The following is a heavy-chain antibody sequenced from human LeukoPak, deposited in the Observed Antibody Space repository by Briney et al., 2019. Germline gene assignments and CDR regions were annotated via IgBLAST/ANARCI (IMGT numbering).Heavy chain of an antibody. Sequence: SETLSLTCTVSGGSISSGGYYWSWIRQHPGKGLEWIGSIYYSGSTYYNPSLKSRVTISVDTSKNQFSLKLSSVTAADTAVYYCARGQPWNYFPHYYYYMDVWGKGTTVTVSS. V-gene: IGHV4-39*07. CDR2: IYYSGST. CDR3: ARGQPWNYFPHYYYYMDV. CDR1: GGSISSGGYY. D-gene: IGHD1-7*01. J-gene: IGHJ6*03.